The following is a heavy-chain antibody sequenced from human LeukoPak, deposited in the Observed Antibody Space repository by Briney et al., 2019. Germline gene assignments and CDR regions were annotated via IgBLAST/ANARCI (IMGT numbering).Heavy chain of an antibody. CDR1: GVTFSNAW. CDR2: IKRKTDGETT. D-gene: IGHD3-22*01. J-gene: IGHJ4*02. V-gene: IGHV3-15*01. Sequence: KPGGPLRLSCAASGVTFSNAWMSWVRQAPGKGLWWAGSIKRKTDGETTDYAAPVKGRFTNSRDDSKNTLYLQMNSLKSEDTAVYYCTTVGYDSSGFDYWGQGTLVTVSS. CDR3: TTVGYDSSGFDY.